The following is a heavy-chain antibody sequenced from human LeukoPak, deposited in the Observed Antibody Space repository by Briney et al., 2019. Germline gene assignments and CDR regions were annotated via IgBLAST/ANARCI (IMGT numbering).Heavy chain of an antibody. CDR3: ARAPSDLDAFDI. CDR2: ISSSSSYI. J-gene: IGHJ3*02. D-gene: IGHD2-2*01. CDR1: GFTFSSYS. V-gene: IGHV3-21*01. Sequence: GGSLRLSCAASGFTFSSYSMNWVRQAPGKGLEWVSSISSSSSYIYYADSVKGRFTISRDNAKNSLYLQMNSLRAEDTAVYYCARAPSDLDAFDIWGQGTMVTVSS.